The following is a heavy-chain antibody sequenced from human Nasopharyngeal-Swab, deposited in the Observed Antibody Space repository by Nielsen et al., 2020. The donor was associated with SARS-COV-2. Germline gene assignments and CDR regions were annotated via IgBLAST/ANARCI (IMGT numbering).Heavy chain of an antibody. CDR3: ARYTVTVGFDY. CDR1: GYGFSGYW. Sequence: GGSLRLSCKASGYGFSGYWIAWVRQKPGEGLEWMGIIFPDSATKYSPSFQGQVTISVDKSISTAYLQWSSLKASDTAMYYCARYTVTVGFDYWGQGTLVTVSS. D-gene: IGHD4-17*01. J-gene: IGHJ4*02. V-gene: IGHV5-51*01. CDR2: IFPDSAT.